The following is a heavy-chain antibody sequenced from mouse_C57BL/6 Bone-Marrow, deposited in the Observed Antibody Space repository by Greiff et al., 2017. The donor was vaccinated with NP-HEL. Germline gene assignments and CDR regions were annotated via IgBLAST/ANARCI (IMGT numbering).Heavy chain of an antibody. CDR3: AREWEYYGNYEGFAY. J-gene: IGHJ3*01. D-gene: IGHD2-1*01. V-gene: IGHV1-7*01. CDR2: INPSSGYT. Sequence: QVQLQQSGAELAKPGASVKLSCKASGYTFTSYWMHWVKQRPGQGLEWIGYINPSSGYTKYNQKFKDKATLTADKSSSTAYMQLSSLTYEDSAVYDGAREWEYYGNYEGFAYWGQGTLVTVSA. CDR1: GYTFTSYW.